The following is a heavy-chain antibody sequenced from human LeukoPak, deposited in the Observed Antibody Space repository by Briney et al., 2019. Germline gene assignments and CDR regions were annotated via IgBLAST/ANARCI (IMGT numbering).Heavy chain of an antibody. CDR3: ARVKWELPTETYYFDY. J-gene: IGHJ4*02. D-gene: IGHD1-26*01. Sequence: ASVKVSCKASGYTFTSYDINWVRQATGQGLEWMGWMNPNSGNTGYAQKFQGRVTMTRNTSISTAYMELSSLRSEDTAVYYCARVKWELPTETYYFDYWGQGTLVTVSS. CDR2: MNPNSGNT. CDR1: GYTFTSYD. V-gene: IGHV1-8*01.